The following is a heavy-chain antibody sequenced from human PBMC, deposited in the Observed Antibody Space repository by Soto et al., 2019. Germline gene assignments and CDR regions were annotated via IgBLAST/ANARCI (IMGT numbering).Heavy chain of an antibody. CDR3: AKGITIFGVADFDY. J-gene: IGHJ4*02. D-gene: IGHD3-3*01. CDR2: ISGSGGST. CDR1: GFTFSSYA. Sequence: GGSLIVSCAASGFTFSSYAMSWVRPAPGKGLEWVSAISGSGGSTYYADSVKGRFTISRDNSKNTLYLQMNSLRAEDTAVYYCAKGITIFGVADFDYWGQGTLVTVPQ. V-gene: IGHV3-23*01.